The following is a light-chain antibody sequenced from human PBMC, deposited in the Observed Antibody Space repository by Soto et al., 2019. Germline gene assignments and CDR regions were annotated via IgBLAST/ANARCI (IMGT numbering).Light chain of an antibody. CDR3: QQYVSSVT. CDR1: QSVDSSL. Sequence: EIVLTQSPGSLSLSPGERVTLSCRASQSVDSSLFAWYQKKPGQAPRLLIYGASKRATGIPDRFSGSGSGTDFTLTISRLEPEDFVVYYCQQYVSSVTFGQGTKVEIK. J-gene: IGKJ1*01. CDR2: GAS. V-gene: IGKV3-20*01.